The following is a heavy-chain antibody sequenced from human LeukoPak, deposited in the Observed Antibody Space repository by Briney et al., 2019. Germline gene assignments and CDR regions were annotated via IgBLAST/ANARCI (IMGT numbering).Heavy chain of an antibody. V-gene: IGHV1-8*01. D-gene: IGHD3-16*01. Sequence: ASVKVSCKASGYTFTSYDINWVRQATGQGLEWMGWMNPNSGNTGYAQKFQGRVTMTRNTSISTAYMELSSLRSEDTAVYYCARVKGTPYDYVWGSLIPHLVLCYFDYWGQGTLVTVSS. CDR3: ARVKGTPYDYVWGSLIPHLVLCYFDY. CDR2: MNPNSGNT. J-gene: IGHJ4*02. CDR1: GYTFTSYD.